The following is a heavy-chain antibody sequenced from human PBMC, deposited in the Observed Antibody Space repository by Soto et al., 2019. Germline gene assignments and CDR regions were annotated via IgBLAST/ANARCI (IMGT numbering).Heavy chain of an antibody. CDR1: GFTFSASA. D-gene: IGHD2-2*02. Sequence: GGSLRLSCAASGFTFSASAVHWVRQPPGKGLEWVARIRDITNNFATAYAASVKGRFTVSRDDSQNTAYLQMNSLKTEDTAVYYCLRRRKLYQPSGPSDAFDIWGQGTMVTVSS. V-gene: IGHV3-73*01. J-gene: IGHJ3*02. CDR3: LRRRKLYQPSGPSDAFDI. CDR2: IRDITNNFAT.